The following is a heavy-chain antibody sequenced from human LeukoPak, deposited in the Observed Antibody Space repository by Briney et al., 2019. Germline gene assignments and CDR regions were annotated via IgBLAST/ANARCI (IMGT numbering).Heavy chain of an antibody. CDR1: GFTFSSYS. CDR3: ARDPSAIWFGESNFDY. J-gene: IGHJ4*02. CDR2: ISSSSSTI. D-gene: IGHD3-10*01. V-gene: IGHV3-48*04. Sequence: GGSLRLSCAASGFTFSSYSMNWVRQAPGKGLEWVSYISSSSSTIYYADSVKGRFTISRDNAKNSLYLQMNSLRAEDTAVYYCARDPSAIWFGESNFDYWGQGTLVTVSS.